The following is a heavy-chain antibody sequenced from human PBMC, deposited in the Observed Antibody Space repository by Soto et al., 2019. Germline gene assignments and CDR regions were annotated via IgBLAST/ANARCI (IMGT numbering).Heavy chain of an antibody. D-gene: IGHD2-2*01. Sequence: LRLSCAASGFTFSSYSMNWVRQAPGKGLEWVSYISSSSSTIYYADSVKGRFTISRDNAKNSLYLQMNSLRAEDTAVYYCARVLPAAVDAFDIWGQGTMVTVSS. CDR3: ARVLPAAVDAFDI. V-gene: IGHV3-48*01. CDR1: GFTFSSYS. CDR2: ISSSSSTI. J-gene: IGHJ3*02.